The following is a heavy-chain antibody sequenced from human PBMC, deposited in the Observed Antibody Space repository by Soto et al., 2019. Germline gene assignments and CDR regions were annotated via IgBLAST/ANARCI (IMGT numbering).Heavy chain of an antibody. Sequence: GXSVKVCSKASCYSVTSYGISWVRQAPGQRLGWMGWISAYNGNSNYAQKLQGRVTMPTATSTSTAYIELRSLRSADTAVYYCAKDGSVTTPYHYYYYAMHVWGQRTTVTVYS. CDR2: ISAYNGNS. V-gene: IGHV1-18*01. CDR3: AKDGSVTTPYHYYYYAMHV. J-gene: IGHJ6*02. CDR1: CYSVTSYG. D-gene: IGHD4-17*01.